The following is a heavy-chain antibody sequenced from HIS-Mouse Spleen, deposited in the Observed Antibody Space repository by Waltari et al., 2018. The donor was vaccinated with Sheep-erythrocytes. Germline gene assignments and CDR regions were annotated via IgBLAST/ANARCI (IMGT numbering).Heavy chain of an antibody. J-gene: IGHJ4*02. D-gene: IGHD7-27*01. CDR1: GFTFSSYS. V-gene: IGHV3-21*01. CDR3: ARDAPHGDPFDY. Sequence: EVQLVESGGGLVKPGGSLRLSYAASGFTFSSYSKNWVRRAPGKGLELLSSISSSSSYIYYADSVKGRFTISRDNAKNSLYLQMNSLRAEDTAVYYCARDAPHGDPFDYWGQGTLVTVSS. CDR2: ISSSSSYI.